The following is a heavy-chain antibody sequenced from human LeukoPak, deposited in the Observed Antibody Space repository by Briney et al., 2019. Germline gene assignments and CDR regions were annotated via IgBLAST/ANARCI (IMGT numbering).Heavy chain of an antibody. V-gene: IGHV3-21*01. CDR3: ARTRGINWNRGSFDY. J-gene: IGHJ4*02. CDR2: ISSRSSYI. D-gene: IGHD1-20*01. CDR1: GFTFSSYS. Sequence: GGSLRRSCAASGFTFSSYSMNWVRQAPGKGLEWVSSISSRSSYIYYADSVKGRFTISRDNAENSLYLQMDSLRAEDTAVYYCARTRGINWNRGSFDYWGQGTLVTVSS.